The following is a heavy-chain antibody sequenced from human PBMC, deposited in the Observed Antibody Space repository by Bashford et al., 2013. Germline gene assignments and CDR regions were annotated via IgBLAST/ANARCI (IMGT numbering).Heavy chain of an antibody. CDR3: AGGLSRGYSYGYAAY. J-gene: IGHJ4*02. Sequence: VRQAPGKGLEWVSVIYSGGDTYYADSVKGRFTISRDNSKNTLFLQMNSLRAEDTAVYYCAGGLSRGYSYGYAAYWGQGTLVTVSS. V-gene: IGHV3-53*01. CDR2: IYSGGDT. D-gene: IGHD5-18*01.